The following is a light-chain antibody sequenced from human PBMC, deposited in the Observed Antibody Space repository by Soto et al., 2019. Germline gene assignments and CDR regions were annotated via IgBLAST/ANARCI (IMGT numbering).Light chain of an antibody. CDR3: QPYYYPPFT. CDR2: WAS. V-gene: IGKV4-1*01. CDR1: QSVLYTSNNQNY. J-gene: IGKJ3*01. Sequence: DIVMTQYPDFLAVSLGERATIDCKSSQSVLYTSNNQNYLAWYQQKAGQPPKLLIYWASTRESGVPDRFSGSGSVKDFTLTIYSLQAEDVAVYSCQPYYYPPFTFGPGTRVDIK.